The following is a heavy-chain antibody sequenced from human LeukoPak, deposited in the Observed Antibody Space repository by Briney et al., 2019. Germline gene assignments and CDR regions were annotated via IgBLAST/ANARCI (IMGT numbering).Heavy chain of an antibody. CDR1: GYTFTNHT. CDR2: IHTNTGNL. V-gene: IGHV7-4-1*02. J-gene: IGHJ4*02. D-gene: IGHD3-22*01. CDR3: TRGRDTTGYFVY. Sequence: ASGKVACKASGYTFTNHTIKWVRLAPGQVPEWLGCIHTNTGNLTYAQGFAGRFVFSLDTSVTTTYLQNSSLRAEDTAVYYCTRGRDTTGYFVYWGQGTLVTVSS.